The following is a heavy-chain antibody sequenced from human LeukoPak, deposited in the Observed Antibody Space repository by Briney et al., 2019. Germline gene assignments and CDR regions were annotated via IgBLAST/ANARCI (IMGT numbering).Heavy chain of an antibody. J-gene: IGHJ4*02. D-gene: IGHD3-10*01. CDR1: GGSISSGDYY. CDR2: IHYSGST. CDR3: ASNYYGSGSLNYFDY. Sequence: SQTLSLTCTVSGGSISSGDYYWSWIRQPPGKGLEWIGYIHYSGSTYYNPSLKSRVTISVDTSKNQFSLKLSSVTAADTAVYYCASNYYGSGSLNYFDYWGQGTLVTVSS. V-gene: IGHV4-30-4*01.